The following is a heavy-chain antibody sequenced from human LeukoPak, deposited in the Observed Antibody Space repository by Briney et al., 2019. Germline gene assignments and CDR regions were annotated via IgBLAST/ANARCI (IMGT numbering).Heavy chain of an antibody. CDR3: ARFGYVAAVDV. CDR1: GFSFSAYW. V-gene: IGHV3-7*01. CDR2: INPAGSET. Sequence: GGSPRLSCAASGFSFSAYWITWVRQAPGTGLEWVANINPAGSETYYVDPVKGRFSISRDNAKNLVYLQMNSLRAEDTAVYHCARFGYVAAVDVWGQGTPVTVSS. J-gene: IGHJ4*02. D-gene: IGHD2-15*01.